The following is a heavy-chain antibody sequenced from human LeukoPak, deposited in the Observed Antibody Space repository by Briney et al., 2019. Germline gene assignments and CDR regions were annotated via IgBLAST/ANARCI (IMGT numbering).Heavy chain of an antibody. V-gene: IGHV3-30-3*01. D-gene: IGHD5-24*01. Sequence: PGGSLRLSCAASGFTFSSYAMHWVRQAPGKGLEWVAVISYDGSNKYYADSVKGRFTISRDNSKNTLYLQMNSLRAEDTAVYYCARVALGRRWLPSSYYYGMDVWGQGTTVTVSS. CDR1: GFTFSSYA. CDR2: ISYDGSNK. CDR3: ARVALGRRWLPSSYYYGMDV. J-gene: IGHJ6*02.